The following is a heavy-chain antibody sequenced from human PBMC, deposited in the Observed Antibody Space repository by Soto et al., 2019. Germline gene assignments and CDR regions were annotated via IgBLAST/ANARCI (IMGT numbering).Heavy chain of an antibody. CDR2: ISAYNGNT. Sequence: RASVKVSCKASGYTFTSYGISWVRQAPGQGLEWMGWISAYNGNTNYAQKLQGRVTMTTDTSTSTAYMELRSLRSDDTAVYYCARAYYYDSSGYYHGDYWGQGTLVTVSS. CDR3: ARAYYYDSSGYYHGDY. J-gene: IGHJ4*02. V-gene: IGHV1-18*04. D-gene: IGHD3-22*01. CDR1: GYTFTSYG.